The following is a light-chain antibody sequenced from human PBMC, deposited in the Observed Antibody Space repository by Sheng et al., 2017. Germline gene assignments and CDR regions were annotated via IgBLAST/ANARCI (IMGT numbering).Light chain of an antibody. J-gene: IGLJ3*02. Sequence: SLILTQPPSVSVAPGQTAKDFLWGRNLESKNVHWYQQRPARPLWWSSLMIPTGPQGSLTESLAPKSGNTATLTISRVEVGDEADYYCQVWDSDRGRHWVFGGGTKVTVL. CDR1: NLESKN. V-gene: IGLV3-21*02. CDR2: MIP. CDR3: QVWDSDRGRHWV.